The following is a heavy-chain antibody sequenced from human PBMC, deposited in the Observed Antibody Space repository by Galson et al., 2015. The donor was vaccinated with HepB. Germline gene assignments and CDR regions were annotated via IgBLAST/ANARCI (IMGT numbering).Heavy chain of an antibody. CDR3: TTDPYYYDSSGYPFYYYGMDV. CDR2: IKSKTDGGTT. Sequence: SLRLSCAASGFTFSNAWMSWVRQAPGKGLEWVGRIKSKTDGGTTDYAAPVKGRFTISRDDSKNTLYLQMNSPKTDDTAVYYCTTDPYYYDSSGYPFYYYGMDVWGQGTTVTVSS. D-gene: IGHD3-22*01. J-gene: IGHJ6*02. V-gene: IGHV3-15*01. CDR1: GFTFSNAW.